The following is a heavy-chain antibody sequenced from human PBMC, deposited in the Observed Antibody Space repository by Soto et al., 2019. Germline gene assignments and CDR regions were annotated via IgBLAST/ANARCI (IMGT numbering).Heavy chain of an antibody. V-gene: IGHV3-53*01. D-gene: IGHD3-16*01. CDR2: IYSGGST. CDR1: GFTVSSNY. CDR3: ARAYLRFPPDY. Sequence: GGSLRLSCSASGFTVSSNYMSWVRQAPGKGLEWVSVIYSGGSTYYADSVKGRFTISRDNSKNTLYLQMNSLRAEDTAVYYCARAYLRFPPDYWGQGTLVTVSS. J-gene: IGHJ4*02.